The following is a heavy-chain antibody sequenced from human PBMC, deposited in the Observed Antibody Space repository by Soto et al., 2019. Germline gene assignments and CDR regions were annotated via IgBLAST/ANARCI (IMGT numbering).Heavy chain of an antibody. CDR2: INPNSGGT. D-gene: IGHD6-13*01. Sequence: ASVKVSCKASGYTFTGYYMHWVRQAPGQGLEWMGWINPNSGGTNYAQKFQGWVTMTRDTSISTAYMELSRLRSDDTAVYYCAREAAAGTLYGFDPWGQGTLVTVSS. J-gene: IGHJ5*02. V-gene: IGHV1-2*04. CDR3: AREAAAGTLYGFDP. CDR1: GYTFTGYY.